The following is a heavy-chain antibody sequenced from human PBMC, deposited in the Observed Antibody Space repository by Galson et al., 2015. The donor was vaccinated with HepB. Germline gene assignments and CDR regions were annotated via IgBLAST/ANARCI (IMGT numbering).Heavy chain of an antibody. D-gene: IGHD2-15*01. CDR3: AKHGSTYSFYFDY. Sequence: SLRLSCAASGFTFSAYGMTWVRQAPGKGLEWVSTISGGGGRTYYADSVKGRFTISGDNSKNTLYLQMNSLRVQDTAVYYCAKHGSTYSFYFDYWGQGSLVTVSS. V-gene: IGHV3-23*01. CDR1: GFTFSAYG. CDR2: ISGGGGRT. J-gene: IGHJ4*02.